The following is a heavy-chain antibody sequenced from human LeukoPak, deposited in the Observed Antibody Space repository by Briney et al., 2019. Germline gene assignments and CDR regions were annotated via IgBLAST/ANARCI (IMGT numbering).Heavy chain of an antibody. V-gene: IGHV4-59*01. CDR3: ARDYYDSSGYYGLDAFDI. D-gene: IGHD3-22*01. CDR2: IYYSGST. CDR1: GGSISSYY. Sequence: PSETLSLTCTVSGGSISSYYWSWIRQPPGKGLEWIGYIYYSGSTNYNPSLKSRVTISVDPSKNQFSLKLSSVTAADTAVYYCARDYYDSSGYYGLDAFDIWGQGTMVTVSS. J-gene: IGHJ3*02.